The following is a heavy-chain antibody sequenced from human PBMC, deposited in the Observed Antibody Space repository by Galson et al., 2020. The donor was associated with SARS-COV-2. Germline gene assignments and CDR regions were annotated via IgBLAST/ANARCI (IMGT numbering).Heavy chain of an antibody. J-gene: IGHJ4*01. CDR2: IEPGDPTT. CDR1: GYSFNSYW. D-gene: IGHD2-15*01. CDR3: ARNVTHCSGGRCYSFFDY. V-gene: IGHV5-10-1*01. Sequence: GESLKISCKGSGYSFNSYWISWVRQMPGKGLEWIGRIEPGDPTTNYSPYFQGHVTLSAHKSISTAYLQWSSLKASDTAMYYCARNVTHCSGGRCYSFFDYWGHGTLVIVSS.